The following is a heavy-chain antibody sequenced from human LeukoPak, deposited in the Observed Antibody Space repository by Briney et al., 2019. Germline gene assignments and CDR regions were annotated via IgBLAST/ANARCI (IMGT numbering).Heavy chain of an antibody. V-gene: IGHV3-23*01. Sequence: GGSLRLSCAASGFTFSSYAMSWVRQAPGKGLEWVSAISGSGVSTYYADAVKRRFTISRDNSKNSLHLQMNTLRAEETPVYYCAKDGPLVGQYYFDFWGQGTLVTVSS. CDR1: GFTFSSYA. CDR2: ISGSGVST. D-gene: IGHD1-26*01. J-gene: IGHJ4*02. CDR3: AKDGPLVGQYYFDF.